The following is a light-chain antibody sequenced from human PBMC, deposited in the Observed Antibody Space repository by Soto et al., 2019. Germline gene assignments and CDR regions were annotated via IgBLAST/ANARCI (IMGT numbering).Light chain of an antibody. Sequence: LTQPASVSGSPGQSITISCTGTSSDIGNYNLVSWYQQHPGKAPKLMIYEVSKRPSGVSDRFSGSKSGNTASLTISGLQPEDEADYYCYSYAGSTVLYVFGTGTKVTVL. J-gene: IGLJ1*01. CDR1: SSDIGNYNL. CDR3: YSYAGSTVLYV. V-gene: IGLV2-23*02. CDR2: EVS.